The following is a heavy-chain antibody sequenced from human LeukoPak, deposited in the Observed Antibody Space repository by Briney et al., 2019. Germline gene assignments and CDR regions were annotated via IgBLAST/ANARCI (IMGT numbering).Heavy chain of an antibody. D-gene: IGHD2-15*01. J-gene: IGHJ4*02. Sequence: GGSLRLSCAASGFTFSSYAMSWVRQAPGKGREWVSSISGSGVSTYYTDSVKGRFTISRDNSKSTLYLQMNSLRAEDTAVYYCAQGSHCSGGSCRLDCWGQGTLVTVSS. CDR1: GFTFSSYA. CDR3: AQGSHCSGGSCRLDC. CDR2: ISGSGVST. V-gene: IGHV3-23*01.